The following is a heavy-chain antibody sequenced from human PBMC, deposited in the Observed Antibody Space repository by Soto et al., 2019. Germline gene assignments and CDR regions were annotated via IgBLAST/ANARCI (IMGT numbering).Heavy chain of an antibody. CDR1: GYTFTSYY. Sequence: ASVKVSCKASGYTFTSYYMHWVRQAPGQGLEWMGIINPSGGSTSYAQKFQGRVTMTRDTSTSTVYMELSSLRSEDTAVYYCARVRRVATTPYYYYYGMDVWGQGTKVTVSS. CDR3: ARVRRVATTPYYYYYGMDV. V-gene: IGHV1-46*01. D-gene: IGHD5-12*01. CDR2: INPSGGST. J-gene: IGHJ6*02.